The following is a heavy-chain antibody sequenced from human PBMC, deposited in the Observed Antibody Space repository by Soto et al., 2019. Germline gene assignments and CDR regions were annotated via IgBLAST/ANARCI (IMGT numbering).Heavy chain of an antibody. CDR3: ASDRSGSYETVDY. CDR1: VGSFSGYY. D-gene: IGHD3-22*01. Sequence: SETLSLTCSVYVGSFSGYYWSWIRQPPGKGLEWIGEINHSGSTNYNPSLKSRVTISVDTSKNQFSLKLSSVTAADTAVYYCASDRSGSYETVDYWGQGTLVTV. V-gene: IGHV4-34*01. CDR2: INHSGST. J-gene: IGHJ4*02.